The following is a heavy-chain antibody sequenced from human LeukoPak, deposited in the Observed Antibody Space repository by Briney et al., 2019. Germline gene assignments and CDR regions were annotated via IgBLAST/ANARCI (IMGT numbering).Heavy chain of an antibody. CDR2: ISGSGSST. CDR3: AKDSRYSGNYKAFDN. V-gene: IGHV3-23*01. J-gene: IGHJ3*02. CDR1: GFTFSSYA. Sequence: QAGGSLRLSCAASGFTFSSYAMSWVRQAPGKGLEWGSGISGSGSSTNYADSVKGRFTISRDNSKNTLYLQMNSLRTEDTAVFYCAKDSRYSGNYKAFDNWGPGTMVTVSS. D-gene: IGHD1-26*01.